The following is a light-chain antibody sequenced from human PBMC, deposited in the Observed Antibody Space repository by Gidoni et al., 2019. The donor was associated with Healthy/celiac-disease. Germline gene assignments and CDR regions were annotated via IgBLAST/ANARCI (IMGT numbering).Light chain of an antibody. J-gene: IGKJ1*01. V-gene: IGKV3-11*01. CDR1: QSVSSY. CDR2: DAS. CDR3: QLTWT. Sequence: EIVLTQSPATLSLSPGERATLSCRASQSVSSYLAWYQQKPGQAPRLLIYDASNRATCIPARFSGSGSGTDFTLTISSLEPEDFAVYYCQLTWTFGQGTKVEIK.